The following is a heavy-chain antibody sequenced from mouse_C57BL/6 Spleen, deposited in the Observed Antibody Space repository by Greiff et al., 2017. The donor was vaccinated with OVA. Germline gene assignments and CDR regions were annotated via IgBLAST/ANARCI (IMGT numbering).Heavy chain of an antibody. CDR2: IDPSDSYT. CDR1: GYTFTSYW. Sequence: QVQLQQPGAELVKPGASVKLSCKASGYTFTSYWMQWVKQRPGQGLEWIGEIDPSDSYTNYNQKFKGKATLTVDTSSSTAYMQLSSLTSEDSAVYYCARRIDSSGYYSDYWGQGTTLTVSS. CDR3: ARRIDSSGYYSDY. V-gene: IGHV1-50*01. D-gene: IGHD3-2*02. J-gene: IGHJ2*01.